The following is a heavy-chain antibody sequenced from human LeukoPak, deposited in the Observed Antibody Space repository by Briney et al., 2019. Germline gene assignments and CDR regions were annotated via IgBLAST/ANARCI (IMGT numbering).Heavy chain of an antibody. V-gene: IGHV1-3*02. J-gene: IGHJ5*02. D-gene: IGHD2-15*01. CDR3: ARAPNWIVVVPSATGFWFDP. CDR2: SNAGNGNT. CDR1: GYTFTSYA. Sequence: ASVKVSCKASGYTFTSYAMHWVRQAPGQRLEWMGWSNAGNGNTKYSQEFQGRVTITRDTSASTAYMELSSLRSEDTAVYYCARAPNWIVVVPSATGFWFDPWGQGTLVTVSS.